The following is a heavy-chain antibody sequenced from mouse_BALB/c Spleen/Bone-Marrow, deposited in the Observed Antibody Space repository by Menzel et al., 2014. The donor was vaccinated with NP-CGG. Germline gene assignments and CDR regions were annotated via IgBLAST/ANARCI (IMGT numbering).Heavy chain of an antibody. V-gene: IGHV5-12-1*01. D-gene: IGHD1-1*01. J-gene: IGHJ3*01. CDR2: ISSGGGST. CDR3: ARQILRGWGY. Sequence: VMLVESGGGLVKPGGSLQLSCAASGFAFSSYDMSWVRQTPEKRLEWVAYISSGGGSTYYADTVKGRFTISRDNAKNTLYLQMSSLKSEDTAMYYCARQILRGWGYWGEGTPVTVSA. CDR1: GFAFSSYD.